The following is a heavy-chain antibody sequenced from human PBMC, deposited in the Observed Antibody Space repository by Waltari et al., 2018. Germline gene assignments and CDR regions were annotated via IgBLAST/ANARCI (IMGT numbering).Heavy chain of an antibody. V-gene: IGHV4-39*01. CDR3: ARHNSGYYTPHDY. J-gene: IGHJ4*02. Sequence: QLQLQESGPGLVKPSETLSLTCTVSGGSMNGYYWGWLRQYPGKGLECIGSVFYTGTTYYKPTLRSSLTISIYTSRNQFSLRLASVTAADTAVYYCARHNSGYYTPHDYWGQGTQVTVSS. D-gene: IGHD3-22*01. CDR2: VFYTGTT. CDR1: GGSMNGYY.